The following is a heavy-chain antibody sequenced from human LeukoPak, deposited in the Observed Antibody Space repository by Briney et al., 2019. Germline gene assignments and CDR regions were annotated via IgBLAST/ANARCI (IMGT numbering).Heavy chain of an antibody. D-gene: IGHD5-18*01. CDR2: IQYDGSNK. CDR3: ARGGGYSYGSFDY. V-gene: IGHV3-30*02. Sequence: GGSLRLSCAASGFTFSIYGLHWVRQAPGKGLEWVAFIQYDGSNKYYADSVKGRFTISRDNAKNTLYLQMNSLRAEDTAVYYCARGGGYSYGSFDYWGQGTLVTVSS. J-gene: IGHJ4*02. CDR1: GFTFSIYG.